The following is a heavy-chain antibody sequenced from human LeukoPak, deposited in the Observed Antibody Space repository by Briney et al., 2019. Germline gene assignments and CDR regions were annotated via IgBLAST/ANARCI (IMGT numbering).Heavy chain of an antibody. CDR1: GFTVSSKY. D-gene: IGHD6-19*01. CDR3: ARGPGWNYFDY. Sequence: GGSLRLSCAAFGFTVSSKYMSWVRQAPGKGLEWASVFYSGGSTYYADSVKGRFTISRDNSKNTLYFQMNSLRAEDTAVYYCARGPGWNYFDYWGQGTLVTVSS. J-gene: IGHJ4*02. CDR2: FYSGGST. V-gene: IGHV3-66*01.